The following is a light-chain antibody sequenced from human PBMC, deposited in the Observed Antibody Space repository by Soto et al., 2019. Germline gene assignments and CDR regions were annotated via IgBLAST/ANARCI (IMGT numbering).Light chain of an antibody. CDR3: QQYGTSPPWT. CDR1: QSVSSSD. J-gene: IGKJ1*01. V-gene: IGKV3-20*01. CDR2: GAS. Sequence: EIVMSQSPATLSVCPGERATLSCRASQSVSSSDLAWYQQKPGQAPRLLIYGASSRATGIPDRFSGSGSGTDFTLTISRLEPEDFAVYYCQQYGTSPPWTFGQGTKVDIK.